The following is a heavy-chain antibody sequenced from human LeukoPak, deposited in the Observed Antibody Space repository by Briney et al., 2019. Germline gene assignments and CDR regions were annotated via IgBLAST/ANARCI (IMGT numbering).Heavy chain of an antibody. D-gene: IGHD5-12*01. CDR2: IYYSGST. Sequence: LETLSLTCTVSGGSISSYYWSWIRQPPGKGLEWIGYIYYSGSTNYNPSLKSRVTISVDTSKNQFSLKLGSVTAADTAVYYCARDARGYSGYNDIWGQGTMVTVSS. V-gene: IGHV4-59*01. CDR1: GGSISSYY. J-gene: IGHJ3*02. CDR3: ARDARGYSGYNDI.